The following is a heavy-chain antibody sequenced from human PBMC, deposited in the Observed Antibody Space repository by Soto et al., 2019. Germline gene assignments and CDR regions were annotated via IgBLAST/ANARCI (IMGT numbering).Heavy chain of an antibody. J-gene: IGHJ4*02. CDR1: GYTFTSYA. Sequence: ASVKVSCKASGYTFTSYAMHWVRQAPGQRLEWMGWINAGNGNTKYSQKFQGRVTITRDTSASTAYMELSSLRSEDTAVYYCARGDFWSGYGDYFDYWGQGTLVTV. CDR3: ARGDFWSGYGDYFDY. V-gene: IGHV1-3*01. CDR2: INAGNGNT. D-gene: IGHD3-3*01.